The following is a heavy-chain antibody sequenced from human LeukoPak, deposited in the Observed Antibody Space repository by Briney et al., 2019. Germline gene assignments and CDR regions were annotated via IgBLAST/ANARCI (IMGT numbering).Heavy chain of an antibody. CDR1: GGSISSYY. CDR3: ARCIAAAGRYNWFDP. CDR2: IYYSGST. D-gene: IGHD6-13*01. V-gene: IGHV4-59*08. Sequence: SETLSLTCTVSGGSISSYYWSWIRQPPGKGLEWIGYIYYSGSTNYNPSLKSRVTISVDTSKNQFSLKLSSVTAADTAVYYCARCIAAAGRYNWFDPWGQGTLVTVSS. J-gene: IGHJ5*02.